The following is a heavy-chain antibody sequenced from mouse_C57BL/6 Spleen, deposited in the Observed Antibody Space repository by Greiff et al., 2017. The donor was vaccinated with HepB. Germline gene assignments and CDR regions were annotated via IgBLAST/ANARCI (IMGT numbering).Heavy chain of an antibody. J-gene: IGHJ2*01. CDR1: GFTFSSYA. Sequence: EVHLVESGGGLVKPGGSLKLSCAASGFTFSSYAMSWVRQTPEKRLEWVATISDGGSYTYYPDNVKGRFTISKDNAKNNLYLQMSHLKSEDTAMYYWARSRPFAYWGQGTTLTVSS. CDR3: ARSRPFAY. CDR2: ISDGGSYT. V-gene: IGHV5-4*01.